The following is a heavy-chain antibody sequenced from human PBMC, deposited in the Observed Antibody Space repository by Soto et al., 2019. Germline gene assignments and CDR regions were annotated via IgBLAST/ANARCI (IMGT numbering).Heavy chain of an antibody. CDR2: IGGGPGTT. D-gene: IGHD5-12*01. CDR1: GFTFSTYG. CDR3: ARGWGGYSFDY. Sequence: VQLVQSGGGLVQPGGSLRLSCEASGFTFSTYGLSWVRQAPGKGLEWVSGIGGGPGTTYYADSVKGRFTISRDNSKNILYLQMNSLRVDDTAVYYCARGWGGYSFDYWGQGTLVTVSS. V-gene: IGHV3-23*04. J-gene: IGHJ4*02.